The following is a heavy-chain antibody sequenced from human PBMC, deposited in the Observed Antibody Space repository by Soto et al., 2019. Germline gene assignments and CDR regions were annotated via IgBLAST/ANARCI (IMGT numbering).Heavy chain of an antibody. V-gene: IGHV1-69*02. J-gene: IGHJ6*03. D-gene: IGHD2-8*01. CDR1: GGTFSSYS. CDR3: ASNGVGNRCYDYYYYMDV. Sequence: QVQLVQSGAEVKKPGSSVKVSCKASGGTFSSYSISWVRQAPGQGLEWMGRNIPILGIANYAQKLQGRVTITADNSTSTAYMELSSLRSEDTAVYYCASNGVGNRCYDYYYYMDVWGKGTTVTVSS. CDR2: NIPILGIA.